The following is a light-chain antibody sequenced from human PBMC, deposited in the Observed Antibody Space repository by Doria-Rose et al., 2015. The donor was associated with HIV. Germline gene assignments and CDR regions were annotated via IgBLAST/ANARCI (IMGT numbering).Light chain of an antibody. CDR1: QRVKSSY. J-gene: IGKJ5*01. CDR2: DAS. Sequence: TQSPGTLSLSPGERATLSCRASQRVKSSYLAWYQQKPGQAPRLLIYDASTRATGITDRFSGSGSVTDFTLTISRLEPEDVAVYYCQQYGTSRGTFGQGTRLEIK. CDR3: QQYGTSRGT. V-gene: IGKV3-20*01.